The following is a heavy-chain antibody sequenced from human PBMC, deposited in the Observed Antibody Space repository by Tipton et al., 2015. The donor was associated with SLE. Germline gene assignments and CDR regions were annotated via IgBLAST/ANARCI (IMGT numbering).Heavy chain of an antibody. J-gene: IGHJ5*02. CDR1: GASASSHY. CDR2: IHHNRET. Sequence: TLSPTCTVSGASASSHYWNWIQQTPGKRLEWIGYIHHNRETNHHPSLKSRVTISLDTSKNQLSLKLTSVTAADTAVYYCAREEGDYNNQGWFHPWGQGTLVTVSS. D-gene: IGHD4-11*01. V-gene: IGHV4-59*02. CDR3: AREEGDYNNQGWFHP.